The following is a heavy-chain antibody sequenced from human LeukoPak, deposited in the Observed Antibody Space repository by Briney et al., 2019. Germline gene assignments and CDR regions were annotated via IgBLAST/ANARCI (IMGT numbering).Heavy chain of an antibody. J-gene: IGHJ6*03. CDR1: GGSISSSSYY. CDR2: IYCGGTT. Sequence: SETLSLTCTVSGGSISSSSYYWGWIRQPPGKGLEWIGNIYCGGTTYYDSSLKSRATICLDTSKNQFSLKLSSVTAADTAVYYCASVRRGFGESSKYYAYYYMGVWGKGTTVTISS. V-gene: IGHV4-39*01. CDR3: ASVRRGFGESSKYYAYYYMGV. D-gene: IGHD3-10*01.